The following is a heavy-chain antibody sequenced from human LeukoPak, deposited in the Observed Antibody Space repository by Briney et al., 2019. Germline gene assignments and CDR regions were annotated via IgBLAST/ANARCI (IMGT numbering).Heavy chain of an antibody. J-gene: IGHJ6*03. D-gene: IGHD6-13*01. CDR2: ISSSSSYI. V-gene: IGHV3-21*01. Sequence: GGSLRLSCAASGFTFSSYSMNWVRQAPGKGLEWVSSISSSSSYIYYADSVKGRFTISRDNAKNSLYLQMNSLRAEDTAVYYCARWDSRDYYYYMDVWAKGPRSPSP. CDR3: ARWDSRDYYYYMDV. CDR1: GFTFSSYS.